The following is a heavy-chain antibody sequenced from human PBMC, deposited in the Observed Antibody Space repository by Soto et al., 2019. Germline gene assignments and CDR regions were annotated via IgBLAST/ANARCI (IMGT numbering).Heavy chain of an antibody. CDR2: INPDGSEK. J-gene: IGHJ2*01. CDR1: GFIFSAYW. CDR3: VRARIDV. V-gene: IGHV3-7*01. Sequence: EVHLVESGGGLVQPGGSLRLSCAASGFIFSAYWMTWVRQAPGKGLEWVANINPDGSEKYYVDSVKGRFTISRGNVKNSLFLQVNNLRAEDTALYYCVRARIDVWGRGTLVTVSS.